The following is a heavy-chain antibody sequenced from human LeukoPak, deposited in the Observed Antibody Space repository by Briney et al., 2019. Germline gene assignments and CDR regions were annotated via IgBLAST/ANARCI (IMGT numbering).Heavy chain of an antibody. CDR3: ARYSSSWYGVDY. V-gene: IGHV4-61*01. J-gene: IGHJ4*02. CDR2: IYYSGST. Sequence: RPSETLSLTCTVSGGSVGSGSYYWSWIRQPPGKGLEWIGYIYYSGSTNYNPSLKSRVTISVDTSKNQFSLKLSSVTAADTAVYYCARYSSSWYGVDYWGQGTLVTVSS. CDR1: GGSVGSGSYY. D-gene: IGHD6-13*01.